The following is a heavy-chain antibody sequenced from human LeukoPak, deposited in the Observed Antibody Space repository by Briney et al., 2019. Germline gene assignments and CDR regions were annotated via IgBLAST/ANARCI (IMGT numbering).Heavy chain of an antibody. J-gene: IGHJ6*03. Sequence: GESLKISCKGSGYRFTSYWIAWVRQMPGKGLEWMGIINPGDSDTRYSPSFQGQVTISADKSISTAYLQWSSLKASDTAMYYCARRSVGCDYYMDVWGKGTTVTVSS. V-gene: IGHV5-51*01. D-gene: IGHD5/OR15-5a*01. CDR3: ARRSVGCDYYMDV. CDR1: GYRFTSYW. CDR2: INPGDSDT.